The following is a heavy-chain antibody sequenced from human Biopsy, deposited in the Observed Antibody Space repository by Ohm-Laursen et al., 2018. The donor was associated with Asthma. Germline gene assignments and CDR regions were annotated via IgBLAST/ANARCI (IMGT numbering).Heavy chain of an antibody. D-gene: IGHD2-15*01. CDR2: ISHSGST. V-gene: IGHV4-30-2*01. J-gene: IGHJ5*02. CDR1: GGSISSGGY. CDR3: ARLADCSGGACYSYGWFDP. Sequence: TLSLTCAVSGGSISSGGYWTWIRQPPGKGLEWIGYISHSGSTYFNPSLKSRVTISLDRTKSQFSLKLSSVIPADTAVYYCARLADCSGGACYSYGWFDPRGQGTLVTVSS.